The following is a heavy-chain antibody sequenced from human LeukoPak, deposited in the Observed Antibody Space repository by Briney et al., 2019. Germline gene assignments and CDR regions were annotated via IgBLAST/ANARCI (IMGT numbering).Heavy chain of an antibody. D-gene: IGHD6-6*01. Sequence: KPSETLSLTCTVSGGSLTHYFWHWVRQPPGKGLQWVGYISDSGRTNFNPSLKSRLTMSSDTSNNHFSLTLTSVTAADTAVYYCATTVGSSSFHYLDHWGQGALVSVSS. CDR2: ISDSGRT. CDR1: GGSLTHYF. J-gene: IGHJ4*02. CDR3: ATTVGSSSFHYLDH. V-gene: IGHV4-59*08.